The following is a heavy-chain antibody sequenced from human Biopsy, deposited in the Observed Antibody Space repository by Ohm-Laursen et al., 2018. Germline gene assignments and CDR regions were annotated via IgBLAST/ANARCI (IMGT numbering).Heavy chain of an antibody. CDR2: NIPILGTG. J-gene: IGHJ1*01. CDR3: ATKLTGYFHH. CDR1: GGTFSNYG. V-gene: IGHV1-69*06. Sequence: GASVKVSCKAPGGTFSNYGVNWVRQAPGQGLEWLGGNIPILGTGNYAQKFQDRVTAAADTSTSTATMGLRSLRSDDPAVYYCATKLTGYFHHWGQGTLVIVSS. D-gene: IGHD3-9*01.